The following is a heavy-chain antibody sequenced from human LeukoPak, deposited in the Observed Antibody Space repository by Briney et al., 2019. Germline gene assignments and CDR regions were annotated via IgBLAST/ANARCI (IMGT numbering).Heavy chain of an antibody. CDR3: ATYSSSNGREFQY. Sequence: GSLRLSCAASGFTFSDFYMSWIRQAPGKGLEWVSLISSSQRAINYGDAVKGRFTTSRDNAKNSLYLQMNSLRAEDTAVYYCATYSSSNGREFQYWGQGTLVTVSS. CDR2: ISSSQRAI. CDR1: GFTFSDFY. D-gene: IGHD2-2*01. V-gene: IGHV3-11*04. J-gene: IGHJ1*01.